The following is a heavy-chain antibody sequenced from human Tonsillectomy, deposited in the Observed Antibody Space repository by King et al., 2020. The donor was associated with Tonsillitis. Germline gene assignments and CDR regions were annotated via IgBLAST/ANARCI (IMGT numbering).Heavy chain of an antibody. V-gene: IGHV3-21*01. D-gene: IGHD3-22*01. J-gene: IGHJ4*02. CDR2: ISGSSSYI. CDR3: ARDRKEEHYYDSSGYSYYFAY. CDR1: GFTFSSYS. Sequence: VQLVESGGGLVKPGGSLRLSYAASGFTFSSYSMNWVRQAPGKGLEWVSSISGSSSYIYYADSVKGRFTISRDNAKNSLYLQMNSLRAEDTAVYYCARDRKEEHYYDSSGYSYYFAYWGQGTLVTVSS.